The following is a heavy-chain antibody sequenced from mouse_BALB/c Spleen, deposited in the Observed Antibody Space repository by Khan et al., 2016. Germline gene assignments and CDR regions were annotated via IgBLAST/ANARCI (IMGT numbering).Heavy chain of an antibody. V-gene: IGHV1-77*01. J-gene: IGHJ4*01. D-gene: IGHD1-2*01. CDR2: IFPGSGST. Sequence: VQLQESGTELPRPGASVKLSCKASGYTFTDYYLHWVKQRTGQGLEWIGEIFPGSGSTYYNEKFKGKVSLTADTSSSTAYMQLSSLTSEDSAVYFCARSYYGYFAMDYWGHGASVTVSS. CDR3: ARSYYGYFAMDY. CDR1: GYTFTDYY.